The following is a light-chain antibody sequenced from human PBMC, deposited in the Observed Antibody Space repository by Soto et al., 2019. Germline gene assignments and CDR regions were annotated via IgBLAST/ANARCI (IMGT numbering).Light chain of an antibody. J-gene: IGKJ1*01. CDR1: QSISSW. CDR2: KAS. V-gene: IGKV1-5*03. Sequence: DIQMTQSPYTLSASVGHRVTITCRASQSISSWLAWYQQKPGNAPNLLIYKASSLESGVPSRFSGSGTGTEFTLTISSLQPEDFATYYCQQYKSYSRTFGQGTKVDIK. CDR3: QQYKSYSRT.